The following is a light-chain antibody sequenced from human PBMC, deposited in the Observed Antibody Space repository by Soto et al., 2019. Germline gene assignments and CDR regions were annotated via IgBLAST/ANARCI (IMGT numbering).Light chain of an antibody. CDR1: QSVSSN. CDR2: GAS. Sequence: EIVMRQSPATLSVSPGERATLSCRASQSVSSNLAWYQQKPGQAPRLLIYGASSRATGIPDRFSGSGSGTDFTLTISRLEPEDFAVYYCQQYGSSPLTFGRGTKV. J-gene: IGKJ4*01. V-gene: IGKV3-20*01. CDR3: QQYGSSPLT.